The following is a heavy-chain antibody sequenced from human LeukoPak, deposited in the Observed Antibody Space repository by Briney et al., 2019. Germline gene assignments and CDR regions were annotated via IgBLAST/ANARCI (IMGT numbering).Heavy chain of an antibody. V-gene: IGHV4-30-2*01. CDR3: ARGSIGYCSSPSCLNWFDP. D-gene: IGHD2-2*01. Sequence: PSQTLSLTCAVSGGSISSGGYSWSWVRQPPGKGLEWIGYIYHSGSTYYNPSLKSRVTISVDRSKSQFSRKLRSVTAADTAVYYCARGSIGYCSSPSCLNWFDPWGQGTLVTVSS. CDR1: GGSISSGGYS. J-gene: IGHJ5*02. CDR2: IYHSGST.